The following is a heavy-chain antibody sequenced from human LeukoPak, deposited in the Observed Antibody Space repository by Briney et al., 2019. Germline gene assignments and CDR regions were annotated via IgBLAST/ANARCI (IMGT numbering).Heavy chain of an antibody. D-gene: IGHD2-2*01. CDR3: ARAPITSPFYFDY. J-gene: IGHJ4*02. Sequence: GGSLRLSCTASGFAFDEHGMSWFGQVPGKGLEWFSGINWSGGSTGYADPLRGRFTISRDNAKNSLYLQMDSLRAEDTALYYCARAPITSPFYFDYWGQGTLVTVSS. CDR2: INWSGGST. V-gene: IGHV3-20*04. CDR1: GFAFDEHG.